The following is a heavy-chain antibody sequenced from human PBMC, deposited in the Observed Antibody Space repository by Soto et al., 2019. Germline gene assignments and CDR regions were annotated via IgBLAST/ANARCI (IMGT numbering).Heavy chain of an antibody. J-gene: IGHJ4*02. Sequence: QVQLVESGGGVVQPGRSLRLSCAASGFTFSSYEMHWVRQAPGKGLEWVAVISYDGSNKYYADSVKGRFTISRDNSKNALFLEMNSLGGEDTAIYYCARDSSTGWHYFDYWGQGTLVTVSS. D-gene: IGHD6-19*01. V-gene: IGHV3-30-3*01. CDR2: ISYDGSNK. CDR1: GFTFSSYE. CDR3: ARDSSTGWHYFDY.